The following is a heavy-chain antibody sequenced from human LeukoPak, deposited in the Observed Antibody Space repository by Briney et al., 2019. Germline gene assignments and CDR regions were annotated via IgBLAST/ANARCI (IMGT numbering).Heavy chain of an antibody. D-gene: IGHD6-19*01. CDR1: GFTFTSYA. J-gene: IGHJ3*02. Sequence: PGGSLRLPCAASGFTFTSYAMSWVRQAPGKGLEWVSAITGTGGSTYYAASVKGRFTVSRDNSKNTLYLQMSSLRAEDTAMYYCAKVRDTRDWYKDAFDIWGQGTGVTVS. CDR3: AKVRDTRDWYKDAFDI. V-gene: IGHV3-23*01. CDR2: ITGTGGST.